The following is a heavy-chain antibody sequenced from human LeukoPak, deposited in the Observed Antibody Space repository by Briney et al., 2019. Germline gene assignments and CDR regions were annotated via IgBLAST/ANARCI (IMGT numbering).Heavy chain of an antibody. J-gene: IGHJ4*02. CDR1: GFTFSSYT. Sequence: PGGSLRLSCTASGFTFSSYTMSLVRQAPGKGPEWVSAISGSGGGTSYADSVKGRFTISRDNFRNTLYLQVNTLRAEDTAVYYCAKDQGCTSSNCYLHFDYWGQGTLVTVSS. V-gene: IGHV3-23*01. D-gene: IGHD2-2*01. CDR2: ISGSGGGT. CDR3: AKDQGCTSSNCYLHFDY.